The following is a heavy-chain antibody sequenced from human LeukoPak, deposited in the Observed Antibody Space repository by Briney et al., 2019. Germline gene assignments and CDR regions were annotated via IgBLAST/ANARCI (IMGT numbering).Heavy chain of an antibody. V-gene: IGHV4-34*01. CDR2: INHSGST. CDR3: ARLYGNFQNYYDY. Sequence: SETLSLTCAVYGGSFSGYYWSWLRQPPGKGLEWIGEINHSGSTNYNPSLKSRVTISVDTSKNQFSLKLRSVTAADTAMFYCARLYGNFQNYYDYWGQGTLVAVSS. D-gene: IGHD1-7*01. J-gene: IGHJ4*02. CDR1: GGSFSGYY.